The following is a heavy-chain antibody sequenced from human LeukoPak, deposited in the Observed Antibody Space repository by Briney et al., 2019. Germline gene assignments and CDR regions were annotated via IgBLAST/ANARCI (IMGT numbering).Heavy chain of an antibody. CDR3: AREAYCGGDGYRGLGY. Sequence: GGSLRLSCAASGFTFNAYRMNWVRQAPGKGLEWVSYISSSSGRIYYAEPVKGRFTISRDNAKNSLYLHMTSLRDEDTAVYYCAREAYCGGDGYRGLGYWGQGTLVTVSS. CDR2: ISSSSGRI. D-gene: IGHD2-21*02. J-gene: IGHJ4*02. CDR1: GFTFNAYR. V-gene: IGHV3-48*02.